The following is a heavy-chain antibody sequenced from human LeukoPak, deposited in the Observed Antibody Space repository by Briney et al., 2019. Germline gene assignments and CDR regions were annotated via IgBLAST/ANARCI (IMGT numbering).Heavy chain of an antibody. D-gene: IGHD2-2*01. J-gene: IGHJ4*02. CDR3: ARVSSTSSTISRGFDY. CDR1: GGSISRYY. Sequence: PSETLSLTCNVSGGSISRYYWSWIRQPAGKGLEWIGYIYYSGSTNYNPSLKSRVTISVDTSKNQFSLKLSSVTAADTAVYYCARVSSTSSTISRGFDYWGQGTLVTVSS. V-gene: IGHV4-59*01. CDR2: IYYSGST.